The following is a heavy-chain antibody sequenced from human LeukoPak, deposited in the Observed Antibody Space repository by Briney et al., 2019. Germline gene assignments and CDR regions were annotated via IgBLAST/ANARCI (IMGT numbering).Heavy chain of an antibody. CDR1: GFTFSSFA. Sequence: GESLRLSCAASGFTFSSFAMTWVRQAPGKGLEWVSSITGNHGATYNIDSVKGRFTISRDNSQNTLYLQMNSLRAEDTAVYYCTKDPNGDYVGAFDPWGQGTLVTVSS. CDR2: ITGNHGAT. D-gene: IGHD4-17*01. CDR3: TKDPNGDYVGAFDP. J-gene: IGHJ5*02. V-gene: IGHV3-23*01.